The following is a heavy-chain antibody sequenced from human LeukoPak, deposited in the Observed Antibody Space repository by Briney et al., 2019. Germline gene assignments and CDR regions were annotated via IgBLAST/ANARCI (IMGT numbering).Heavy chain of an antibody. Sequence: PGGSLRLSCAASGFTFCSYSMNWVRQAPGKGLEGVSSISSSSSYIYYADSVKGRFTISRDNAQNSLYLQMNSLRAEDTAVYYCARRYYDSSGSFFDYWGQGTLVTVSS. J-gene: IGHJ4*02. CDR1: GFTFCSYS. CDR2: ISSSSSYI. D-gene: IGHD3-22*01. CDR3: ARRYYDSSGSFFDY. V-gene: IGHV3-21*01.